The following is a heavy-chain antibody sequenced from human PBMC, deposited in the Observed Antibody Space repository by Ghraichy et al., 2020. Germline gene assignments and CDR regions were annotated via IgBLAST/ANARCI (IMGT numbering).Heavy chain of an antibody. CDR2: INHSGST. CDR3: ARAEYSNYLSNYYYYGMDV. J-gene: IGHJ6*02. D-gene: IGHD4-11*01. V-gene: IGHV4-34*01. CDR1: NGSFSGYY. Sequence: SETLSLTCAVYNGSFSGYYWSWIRQPPGKGLEWIGEINHSGSTNHNPSLKSRVTISIDTSKNQFSLKLSSVTAADTAVYYCARAEYSNYLSNYYYYGMDVWGQGTTVTVSS.